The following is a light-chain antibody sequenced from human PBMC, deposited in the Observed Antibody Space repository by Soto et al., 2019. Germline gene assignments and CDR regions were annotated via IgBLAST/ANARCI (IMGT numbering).Light chain of an antibody. CDR3: QQYNSYSTT. J-gene: IGKJ4*01. CDR2: KGS. V-gene: IGKV1-5*03. Sequence: IQMTQSPSTLSASVGDTVTITCRASEAIATWVAWYQQKPGTAPKLLIFKGSTVVNGVPSRFSGSGVGTAFTLTISSLPPDDFSTYYCQQYNSYSTTFGGGTKVEIK. CDR1: EAIATW.